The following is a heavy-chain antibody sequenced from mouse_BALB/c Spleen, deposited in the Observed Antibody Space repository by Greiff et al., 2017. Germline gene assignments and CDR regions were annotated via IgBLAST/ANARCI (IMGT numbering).Heavy chain of an antibody. CDR2: IYPGDGDT. V-gene: IGHV1-87*01. CDR1: GYTFTSYW. D-gene: IGHD1-2*01. Sequence: VQLQQSGAELARPGASVKLSCKASGYTFTSYWMQWVKQRPGQGLEWIGAIYPGDGDTRYTQKFKGKATLTADKSSSTAYMQLSSLASEDSAVYYCARGEDGYVSWFAYWGQGTLVTVSA. CDR3: ARGEDGYVSWFAY. J-gene: IGHJ3*01.